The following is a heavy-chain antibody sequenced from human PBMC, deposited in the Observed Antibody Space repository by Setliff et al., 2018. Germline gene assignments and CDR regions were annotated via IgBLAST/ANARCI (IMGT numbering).Heavy chain of an antibody. CDR1: GASNTSGGFY. D-gene: IGHD3-10*01. Sequence: PSETLSLTCSVSGASNTSGGFYWTWIRQPAGKGLEWIGHISPSGSTTYNPSVKSRVTISLDTSSNQFSLNLNSVTAADTAVYYCARHKVIKKEFIRLTWFDPWGQGTPVTVSS. V-gene: IGHV4-61*09. CDR2: ISPSGST. CDR3: ARHKVIKKEFIRLTWFDP. J-gene: IGHJ5*02.